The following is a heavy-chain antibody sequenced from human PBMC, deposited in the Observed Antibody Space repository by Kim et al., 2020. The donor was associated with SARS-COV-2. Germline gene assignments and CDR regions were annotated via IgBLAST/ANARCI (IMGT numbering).Heavy chain of an antibody. J-gene: IGHJ6*03. CDR3: ARDLSAARLGQNYYYYYMDV. V-gene: IGHV1-18*01. Sequence: ASVKVSCKASGYTFTSYGISWVRQAPGQGLEWMGWISAYNGNTNYAQKLQGRVTMTTDTSTSTAYMELRSLRSDDTAVYYCARDLSAARLGQNYYYYYMDVWGKGTTVTVSS. D-gene: IGHD6-6*01. CDR1: GYTFTSYG. CDR2: ISAYNGNT.